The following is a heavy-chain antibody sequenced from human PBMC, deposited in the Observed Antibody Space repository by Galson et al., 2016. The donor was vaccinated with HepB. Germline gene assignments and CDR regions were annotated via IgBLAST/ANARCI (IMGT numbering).Heavy chain of an antibody. CDR1: GFTFTNYS. D-gene: IGHD2-15*01. J-gene: IGHJ4*02. CDR3: ARDAGGRSYGQIDF. CDR2: FTTSSPYI. Sequence: SLRLSCAASGFTFTNYSMNWVRQAPGKGLEWVSSFTTSSPYISYADSVRGRFTLSRDHTKNSLFLQMNSLRAEDTAVYYCARDAGGRSYGQIDFWGQGTLVTVSS. V-gene: IGHV3-21*01.